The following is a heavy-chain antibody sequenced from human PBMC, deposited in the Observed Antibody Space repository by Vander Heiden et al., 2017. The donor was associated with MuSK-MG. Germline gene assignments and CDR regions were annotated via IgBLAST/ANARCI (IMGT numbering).Heavy chain of an antibody. CDR2: IYPSGST. CDR1: GYSISSGYY. J-gene: IGHJ4*02. D-gene: IGHD5-18*01. Sequence: QVQLQESGPGLVKPSETLSLTCAVSGYSISSGYYWGWIRQPPGKGLEWIGSIYPSGSTYYNPSLKSRVTISVDTSKNQFSLKLSSVTAADTAVYYCARRGGQLWLTGPFDYWGQGTLVTVSS. CDR3: ARRGGQLWLTGPFDY. V-gene: IGHV4-38-2*01.